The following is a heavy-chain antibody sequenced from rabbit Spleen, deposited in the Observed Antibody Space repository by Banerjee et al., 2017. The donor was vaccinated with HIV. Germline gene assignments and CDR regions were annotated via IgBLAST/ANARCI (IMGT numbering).Heavy chain of an antibody. Sequence: QQLEESGGDLVKPGASLTLTCTASGFSFSSDHYMCWVRQAPGKGLEWIACIAGEASNADDATWARRRFTSSNSSSTAVDLKMSSLAAADAASYLCTGSERGSGWSSILWGPGTLVTVS. J-gene: IGHJ6*01. CDR1: GFSFSSDHY. V-gene: IGHV1S40*01. CDR2: IAGEASNA. CDR3: TGSERGSGWSSIL. D-gene: IGHD3-1*01.